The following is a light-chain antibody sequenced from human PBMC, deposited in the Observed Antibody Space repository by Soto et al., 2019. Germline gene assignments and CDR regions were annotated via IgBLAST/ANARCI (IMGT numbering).Light chain of an antibody. Sequence: EIVLTQSPGTLSLSPGERATLSCRASQSVSSSYLAWYQQKPGQAPRLLIYGASSRATGIPDRFSGSGSGTDFTLTISRLEPVDFAVYYCQQYGSSPLTLGAGTKVDIK. CDR1: QSVSSSY. CDR3: QQYGSSPLT. V-gene: IGKV3-20*01. J-gene: IGKJ4*01. CDR2: GAS.